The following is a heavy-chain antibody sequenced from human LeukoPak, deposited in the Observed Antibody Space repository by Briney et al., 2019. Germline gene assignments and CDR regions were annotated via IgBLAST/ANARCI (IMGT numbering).Heavy chain of an antibody. J-gene: IGHJ6*03. V-gene: IGHV4-4*07. Sequence: SETLSLTCTVSGGSISSYYWSWIRQPAGKGLEWIGRIYTSGSTNYNPSLKSRVTMSVDTSKNQSSLKLSSVTAADTAVYYCAREYYDFWSGTYYYYMDVWGKGTTVTVSS. D-gene: IGHD3-3*01. CDR2: IYTSGST. CDR1: GGSISSYY. CDR3: AREYYDFWSGTYYYYMDV.